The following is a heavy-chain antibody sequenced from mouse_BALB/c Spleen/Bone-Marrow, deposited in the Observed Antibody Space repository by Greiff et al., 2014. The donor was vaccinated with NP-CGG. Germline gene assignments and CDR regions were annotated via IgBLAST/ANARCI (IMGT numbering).Heavy chain of an antibody. D-gene: IGHD3-3*01. V-gene: IGHV14-3*02. CDR2: IDPANGNT. CDR3: ARLYLFAY. J-gene: IGHJ3*01. CDR1: GFNIKDTY. Sequence: VKLSCTASGFNIKDTYMPWVKQRPEQGLERIGRIDPANGNTKYDPKFPGKANITADTSYNTAYLQMSSMTSEDTAVYYCARLYLFAYWSRETLVTVS.